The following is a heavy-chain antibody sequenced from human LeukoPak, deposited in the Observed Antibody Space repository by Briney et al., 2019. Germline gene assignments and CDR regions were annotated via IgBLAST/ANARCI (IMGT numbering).Heavy chain of an antibody. D-gene: IGHD2-15*01. CDR1: GGSIS. V-gene: IGHV4-59*01. J-gene: IGHJ4*02. CDR3: ARYCSGVSCYSRALDY. Sequence: DPSETLSLTCTVSGGSISRIRQPPGKGLEWIGYIYYSGSTSYNPSLKSRVTISVDTSKNQFSLRLSSVTAADTAVYFCARYCSGVSCYSRALDYWGQGTLVTVSS. CDR2: IYYSGST.